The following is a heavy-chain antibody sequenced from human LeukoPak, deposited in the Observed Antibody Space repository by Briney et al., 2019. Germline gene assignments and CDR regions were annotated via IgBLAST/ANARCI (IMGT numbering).Heavy chain of an antibody. CDR2: IYYSGST. V-gene: IGHV4-59*01. CDR1: GGSISSYY. Sequence: PSETLSLTCTVSGGSISSYYWSWIRQPPGKGLEWIGYIYYSGSTNYNPSLKSRVTISVDTSKNQFSLKLSSVTAADTAVYYCARAPYSSSYDWFDPWGQGTLVTVSS. J-gene: IGHJ5*02. CDR3: ARAPYSSSYDWFDP. D-gene: IGHD6-13*01.